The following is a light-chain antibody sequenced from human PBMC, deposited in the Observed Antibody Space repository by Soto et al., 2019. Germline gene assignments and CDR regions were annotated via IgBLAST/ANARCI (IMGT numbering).Light chain of an antibody. Sequence: QSALTQPDSVSGSPGQSITISCTGTSSDVGGYNFVSWYQQHPDKAPKVMIYDVSSRPSGVSNRFSGSKSGSTASLTISGLQAEDETDYYCAAYTSSGTEVFGTGTKLTVL. CDR1: SSDVGGYNF. CDR2: DVS. V-gene: IGLV2-14*01. CDR3: AAYTSSGTEV. J-gene: IGLJ1*01.